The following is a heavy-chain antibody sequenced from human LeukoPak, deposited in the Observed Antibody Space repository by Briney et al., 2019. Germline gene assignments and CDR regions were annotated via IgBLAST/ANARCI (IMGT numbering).Heavy chain of an antibody. J-gene: IGHJ4*02. CDR3: ARRDNYHGSGSHDY. CDR1: GGSTSSSSYY. Sequence: PSETLSLTCTVSGGSTSSSSYYWGWIRQPPGKGLEWIGSIYYSGSTYYNPSLKSRVTISVDTSKNQFSLKLSSVTAADTAVYYCARRDNYHGSGSHDYWGQGTLVTVSS. CDR2: IYYSGST. V-gene: IGHV4-39*01. D-gene: IGHD3-10*01.